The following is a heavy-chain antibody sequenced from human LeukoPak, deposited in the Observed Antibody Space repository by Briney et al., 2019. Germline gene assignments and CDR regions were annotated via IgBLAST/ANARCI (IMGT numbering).Heavy chain of an antibody. CDR2: ISVSGGST. Sequence: PGGSLRLSCAASGFTFSSYAMNWVRQAPGKGLEWVSSISVSGGSTYYADSVKGRFSISRDNPKNTFSLQMNGLRAEDTAVYYCAKGLTPGAFDIWGHGTLVTVSS. D-gene: IGHD2-21*02. J-gene: IGHJ3*02. CDR3: AKGLTPGAFDI. CDR1: GFTFSSYA. V-gene: IGHV3-23*01.